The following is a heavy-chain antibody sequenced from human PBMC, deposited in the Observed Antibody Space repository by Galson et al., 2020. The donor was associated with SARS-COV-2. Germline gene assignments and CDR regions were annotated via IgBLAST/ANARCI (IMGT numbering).Heavy chain of an antibody. CDR1: GGSITSDIYH. Sequence: SETLSLTCTISGGSITSDIYHWSWVRQLPGMGLEYVGSIYYSGDTYYNPSLGSRLIISVDTSKTQFSLRLNSVTAADTAVYFCARNNGDHWYFDLWGRGTLVAVSS. J-gene: IGHJ2*01. V-gene: IGHV4-31*03. CDR2: IYYSGDT. D-gene: IGHD4-17*01. CDR3: ARNNGDHWYFDL.